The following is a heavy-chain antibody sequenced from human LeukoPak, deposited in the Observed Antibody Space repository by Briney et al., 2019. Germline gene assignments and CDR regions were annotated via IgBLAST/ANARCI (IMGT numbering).Heavy chain of an antibody. CDR2: ISSSSSYI. Sequence: AGGSLRLSCAASGFTFSSYSMNWVRQAPGKRLEWVSSISSSSSYIYYADSVKGRFTISRDNAKNSLYLQMNSLRAEDTAVYYCARGRITMVRGAERLYYFDYWGQGTLVTVSS. V-gene: IGHV3-21*01. J-gene: IGHJ4*02. CDR1: GFTFSSYS. CDR3: ARGRITMVRGAERLYYFDY. D-gene: IGHD3-10*01.